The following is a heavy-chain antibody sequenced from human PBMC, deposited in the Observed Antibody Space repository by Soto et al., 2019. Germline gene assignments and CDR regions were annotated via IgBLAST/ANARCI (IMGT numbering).Heavy chain of an antibody. J-gene: IGHJ6*02. Sequence: GGSLRLSCAASGFTFSSYGMHWVRQAPGKGLEWVAVIWYDGSNKYYADSVKGRFTISRDNSKNTLYLQMNSLRAEDTAVYYCARDTYYDILTYYYYGMDVWGQGTTVTVSS. CDR2: IWYDGSNK. CDR3: ARDTYYDILTYYYYGMDV. D-gene: IGHD3-9*01. CDR1: GFTFSSYG. V-gene: IGHV3-33*01.